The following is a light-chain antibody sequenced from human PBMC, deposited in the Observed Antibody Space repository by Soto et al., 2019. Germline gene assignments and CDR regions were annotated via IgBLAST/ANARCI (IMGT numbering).Light chain of an antibody. Sequence: EIVMTQSPATLSVSPGVRATLSCRASQSVSSNLAWYQQKPGQAPRLLIYGASTRATGIPARFSGSGSGTEVTLTISSLQSEDFAVYYCQQYNNWPLYTFGQGTKLEIK. CDR3: QQYNNWPLYT. J-gene: IGKJ2*01. CDR2: GAS. CDR1: QSVSSN. V-gene: IGKV3-15*01.